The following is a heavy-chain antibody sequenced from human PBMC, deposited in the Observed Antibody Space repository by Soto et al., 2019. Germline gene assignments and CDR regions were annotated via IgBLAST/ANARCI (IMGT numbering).Heavy chain of an antibody. CDR2: MNPNRGNT. V-gene: IGHV1-8*01. J-gene: IGHJ6*02. CDR1: GYTFTSYD. D-gene: IGHD2-21*01. Sequence: ASVKVSCKASGYTFTSYDINWVRQATGQGLEWMGWMNPNRGNTGYAQKFQGRVTMTRNTSISTAYMELSSLRSEDTAVYYCARPDYYFCGSDLGYYYYGMDVWGQGTTVTVSS. CDR3: ARPDYYFCGSDLGYYYYGMDV.